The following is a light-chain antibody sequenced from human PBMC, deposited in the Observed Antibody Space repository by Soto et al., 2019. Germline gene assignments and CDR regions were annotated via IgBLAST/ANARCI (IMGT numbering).Light chain of an antibody. CDR3: SSYTRTTTLFV. CDR1: NSDVGGYNY. V-gene: IGLV2-14*01. CDR2: EVS. Sequence: QSALTQPASVSGSPGQSITISCTGTNSDVGGYNYVSWYQQHPGKAPELMIYEVSHRPSGVSNRFSGSKSDNTASLTISGLQVGDEADYYCSSYTRTTTLFVFGTGTKLPVL. J-gene: IGLJ1*01.